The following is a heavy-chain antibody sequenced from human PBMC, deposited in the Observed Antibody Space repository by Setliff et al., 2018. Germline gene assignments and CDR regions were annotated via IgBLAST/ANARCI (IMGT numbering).Heavy chain of an antibody. CDR1: GGTFSSYG. Sequence: ASVKVSCKASGGTFSSYGVSWVRQAPEQGLEWMGGINPIFGTANYAQKFQGRLTVTTDESTNTAYMELSSLSSEDTAVYYCARVFGSSSSPYNYYYYMDVWGKGTTVTVSS. J-gene: IGHJ6*03. CDR3: ARVFGSSSSPYNYYYYMDV. CDR2: INPIFGTA. V-gene: IGHV1-69*05. D-gene: IGHD6-6*01.